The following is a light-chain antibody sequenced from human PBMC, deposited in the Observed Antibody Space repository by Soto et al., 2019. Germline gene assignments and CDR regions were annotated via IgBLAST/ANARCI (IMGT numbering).Light chain of an antibody. CDR1: QTVPSNY. J-gene: IGKJ3*01. CDR2: GAS. Sequence: EIVLTQSPATLSLSPGERATLSCRASQTVPSNYFAWYQQKAGRPPRLLIYGASSRATGIPDRFSGSGSGTDFTLTISRLEAEDFAVYYCQQYSTIPRTFGPGTKVDIK. V-gene: IGKV3-20*01. CDR3: QQYSTIPRT.